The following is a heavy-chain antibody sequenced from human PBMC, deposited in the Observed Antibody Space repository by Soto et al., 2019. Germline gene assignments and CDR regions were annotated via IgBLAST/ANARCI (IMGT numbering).Heavy chain of an antibody. CDR2: INHSGST. Sequence: PSETLSLTCAVYGGSFSGYYWSWIRQPPGKGLEWIGEINHSGSTNYNPSLKSRVTISVDTSKNQFSLKLSSVTAADTAVYYCARRRIQLWLPSHPFDYWGQGTLVTVSS. CDR1: GGSFSGYY. J-gene: IGHJ4*02. CDR3: ARRRIQLWLPSHPFDY. D-gene: IGHD5-18*01. V-gene: IGHV4-34*01.